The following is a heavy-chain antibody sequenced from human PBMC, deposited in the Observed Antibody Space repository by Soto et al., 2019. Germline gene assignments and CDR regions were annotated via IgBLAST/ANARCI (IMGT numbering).Heavy chain of an antibody. CDR3: ARDDYKDGGNNWLEP. V-gene: IGHV4-61*01. CDR2: IYYSVST. CDR1: GGSVSSGSYY. D-gene: IGHD3-16*01. Sequence: SETLSLTCTVSGGSVSSGSYYCSWIRQPPGKGLEWIGYIYYSVSTNYNPSLRSRVTISVDTSKNQFSLKLNAVTAADTAVYYCARDDYKDGGNNWLEPWGQGTMVTVSS. J-gene: IGHJ5*02.